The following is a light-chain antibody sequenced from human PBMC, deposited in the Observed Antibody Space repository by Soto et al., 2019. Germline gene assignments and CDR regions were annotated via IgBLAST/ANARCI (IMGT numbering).Light chain of an antibody. CDR1: QGVTNY. Sequence: DIQLTQSPSFLSASVRDRVTITCRASQGVTNYLVWYQQKPGRAPKLLISAASTLQSGVPSRFSGSVSGTEFTLTISSLQPEDSGTYYCQQVKAYPITFGGGTKVEIK. V-gene: IGKV1-9*01. CDR2: AAS. J-gene: IGKJ4*01. CDR3: QQVKAYPIT.